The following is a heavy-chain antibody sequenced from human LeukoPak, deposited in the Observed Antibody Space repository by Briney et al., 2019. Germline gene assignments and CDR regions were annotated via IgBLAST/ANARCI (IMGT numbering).Heavy chain of an antibody. CDR2: ISGSGGST. D-gene: IGHD3-9*01. J-gene: IGHJ3*02. CDR1: GFTFRRSG. CDR3: ATDSKYYDILAGYYTPEAFDI. V-gene: IGHV3-23*01. Sequence: HPGGTLRLSCAASGFTFRRSGMSSVRQAPGKGLEWVSAISGSGGSTYYADSVKGRFTISRDNSKNTLYLQMNSLRAEDTAVYYCATDSKYYDILAGYYTPEAFDIWGQGTMVTVSS.